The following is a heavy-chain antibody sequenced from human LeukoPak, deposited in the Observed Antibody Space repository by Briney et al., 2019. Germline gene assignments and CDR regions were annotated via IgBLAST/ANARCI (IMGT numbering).Heavy chain of an antibody. CDR2: FNPGDDET. CDR3: ATDVISGGYYSYYFDS. D-gene: IGHD1-26*01. V-gene: IGHV1-24*01. Sequence: ASVKVSCKVPGYTLSEVSMHWVRQAPGKGLEWMGGFNPGDDETVYAQNFQGRVTMTADTSTDTAYMELSRLRSEDTAVYYCATDVISGGYYSYYFDSWGQGTLVTVSS. CDR1: GYTLSEVS. J-gene: IGHJ4*02.